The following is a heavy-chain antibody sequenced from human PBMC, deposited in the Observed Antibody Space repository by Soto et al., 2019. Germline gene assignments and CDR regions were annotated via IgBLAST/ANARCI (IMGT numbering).Heavy chain of an antibody. CDR3: AGNTKDSSGYYYLDY. V-gene: IGHV4-31*01. CDR1: GGSISSGGYY. D-gene: IGHD3-22*01. Sequence: QVQLQESGPGLVKPSQTLSLTCTVSGGSISSGGYYWSWIRQHPGKGLEWIGYIYYSGSTYYNPSLKSPVTISVDTSKNQFSLKLSSVTAADTAVYYCAGNTKDSSGYYYLDYRGQGTLVTVSS. CDR2: IYYSGST. J-gene: IGHJ4*02.